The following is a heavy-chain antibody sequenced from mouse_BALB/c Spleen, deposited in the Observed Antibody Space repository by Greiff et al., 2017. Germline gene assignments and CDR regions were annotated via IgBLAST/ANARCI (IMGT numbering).Heavy chain of an antibody. J-gene: IGHJ4*01. Sequence: EVKLQESGPGLVKPSQSLSLTCTVTGYSITSDYAWNWIRQFPGNKLEWMGYISYSGSTSYNPSLKSRISITRDTSKNQFFLQLNSVTTEDTATYYCARSGVYDYDDGAMDYWGQGTSVTVSS. V-gene: IGHV3-2*02. D-gene: IGHD2-4*01. CDR1: GYSITSDYA. CDR2: ISYSGST. CDR3: ARSGVYDYDDGAMDY.